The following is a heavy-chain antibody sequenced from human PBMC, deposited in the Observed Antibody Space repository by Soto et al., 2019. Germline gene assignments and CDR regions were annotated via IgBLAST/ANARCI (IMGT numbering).Heavy chain of an antibody. CDR3: ARDKRDLRFLEWSYYFDY. V-gene: IGHV3-30-3*01. Sequence: QVQLVESGGGVVQPGRSLRLSCAPSGFTFSNYAMHWVRQAPGKGLEWVAVISYDGSNKYYADSVKGRFTISRDNSKNTLYLQMNNLRAEDTAVYYCARDKRDLRFLEWSYYFDYWGQGTLVTVSS. CDR2: ISYDGSNK. D-gene: IGHD3-3*01. CDR1: GFTFSNYA. J-gene: IGHJ4*02.